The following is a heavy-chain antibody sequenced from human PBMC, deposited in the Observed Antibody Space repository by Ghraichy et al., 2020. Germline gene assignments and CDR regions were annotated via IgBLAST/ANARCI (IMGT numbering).Heavy chain of an antibody. V-gene: IGHV2-5*02. CDR3: THRRMGIENLNYASGVFDY. D-gene: IGHD1-7*01. CDR1: GFSLSTSGVG. J-gene: IGHJ4*02. CDR2: IYWDDDK. Sequence: SGPTLVKPTQTLTLTCTFSGFSLSTSGVGVGWIRQPPGKALEWLALIYWDDDKRYSPSLKSRLTITKDTSKNQVVLTMTNMDPVDTATYYCTHRRMGIENLNYASGVFDYWGQGTMVTVSS.